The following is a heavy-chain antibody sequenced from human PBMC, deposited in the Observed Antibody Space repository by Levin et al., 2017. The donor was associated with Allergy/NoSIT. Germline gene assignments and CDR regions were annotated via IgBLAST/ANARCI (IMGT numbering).Heavy chain of an antibody. V-gene: IGHV4-39*01. D-gene: IGHD4-17*01. Sequence: SQTLSLTCTVSGGSISSSSYYWGWIRQPPGKGLEWIGSIYYSGSTYYNPSLKSRVTISVDTSKNQFSLKLSSVTAADTAVYYCARHLYGDPFDYWGQGTLVTVSS. J-gene: IGHJ4*02. CDR2: IYYSGST. CDR3: ARHLYGDPFDY. CDR1: GGSISSSSYY.